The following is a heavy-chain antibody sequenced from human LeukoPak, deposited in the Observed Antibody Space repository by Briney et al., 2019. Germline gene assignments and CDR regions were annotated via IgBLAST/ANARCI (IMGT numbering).Heavy chain of an antibody. D-gene: IGHD2-15*01. CDR2: IGGSGARI. V-gene: IGHV3-48*02. J-gene: IGHJ4*02. CDR1: GFTFSSYS. Sequence: GGSLRLSCAASGFTFSSYSMNWVRQAPGKGLEGISYIGGSGARISYADSVKGRFTISRENAKNSLHLQMNSLRDEDTAVYYCARDWSWSFDYWGQGILVTVSS. CDR3: ARDWSWSFDY.